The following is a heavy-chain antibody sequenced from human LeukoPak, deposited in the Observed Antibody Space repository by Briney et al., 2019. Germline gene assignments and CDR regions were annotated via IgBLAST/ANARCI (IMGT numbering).Heavy chain of an antibody. CDR1: GFTFSSYA. V-gene: IGHV3-64D*06. CDR3: VKGRRITMVRGVKGDAFDI. CDR2: ISSNGGST. D-gene: IGHD3-10*01. J-gene: IGHJ3*02. Sequence: RGSLRLSCSASGFTFSSYAMHWVRQAPRKGLEYVSAISSNGGSTYYADSVKGRFTISRDNSKNTLYLQMSSLRAEDTAVYYCVKGRRITMVRGVKGDAFDIWGQGTMVTVSS.